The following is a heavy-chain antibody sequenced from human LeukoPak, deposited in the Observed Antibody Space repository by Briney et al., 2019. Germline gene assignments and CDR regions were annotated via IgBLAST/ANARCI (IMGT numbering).Heavy chain of an antibody. D-gene: IGHD5-12*01. CDR3: AEEWGLLSGDY. Sequence: GGSLRLSCAASGFTFSSYGMHWVRQAPGKGLEWVAVISYDGSNKYYADSVKGRFTISRDNSKNTLYLQMNSLRAEDTAVYYCAEEWGLLSGDYWGQGTLVTVSS. CDR2: ISYDGSNK. V-gene: IGHV3-30*18. J-gene: IGHJ4*02. CDR1: GFTFSSYG.